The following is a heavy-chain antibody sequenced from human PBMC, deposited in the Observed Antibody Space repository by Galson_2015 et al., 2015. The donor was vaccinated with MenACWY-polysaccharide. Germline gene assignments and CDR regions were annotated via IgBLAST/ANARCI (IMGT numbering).Heavy chain of an antibody. CDR3: AKDSTDFWSVAARFDR. Sequence: SLRLSCAASGFTFTSYAMSWVRQAPGKGLEWVSAIRSSGANTYYADSVKGRFTISRDDSKNTLYLQMNSLRAEDTAVYYCAKDSTDFWSVAARFDRWGHGSLITVSS. V-gene: IGHV3-23*01. D-gene: IGHD3-3*01. CDR2: IRSSGANT. CDR1: GFTFTSYA. J-gene: IGHJ5*02.